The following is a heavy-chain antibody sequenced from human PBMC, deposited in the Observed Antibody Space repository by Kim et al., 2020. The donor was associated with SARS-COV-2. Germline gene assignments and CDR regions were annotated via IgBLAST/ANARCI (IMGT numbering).Heavy chain of an antibody. V-gene: IGHV3-7*01. Sequence: GGSLRLSCAASGFTFSSYWMSWVHQAPGKGLEWVANIKQDGSEKYYVDSVKGRFTISRDNAKNSLYLQMNSLRAEDTAVYYCARDAPRTTVTPKGLFDYWGQGTLVTVSS. CDR2: IKQDGSEK. CDR1: GFTFSSYW. D-gene: IGHD4-17*01. J-gene: IGHJ4*02. CDR3: ARDAPRTTVTPKGLFDY.